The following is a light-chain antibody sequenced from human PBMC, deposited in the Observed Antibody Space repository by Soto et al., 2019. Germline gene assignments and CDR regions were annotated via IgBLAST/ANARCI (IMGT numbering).Light chain of an antibody. Sequence: QSALTQPPSVSGSPGQSVTFSCTGTSSDVGGYNYVSWYQQHPGKAPKLIIYEVHKRPSGVPDRFSGSKSGNTASLTVSGLQAEDEADYHCSSYTSSITYVVFGGGTKVTVL. V-gene: IGLV2-8*01. J-gene: IGLJ2*01. CDR3: SSYTSSITYVV. CDR1: SSDVGGYNY. CDR2: EVH.